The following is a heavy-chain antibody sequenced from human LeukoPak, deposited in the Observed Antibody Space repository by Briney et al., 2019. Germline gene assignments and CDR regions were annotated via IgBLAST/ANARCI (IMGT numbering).Heavy chain of an antibody. D-gene: IGHD3-22*01. J-gene: IGHJ4*02. CDR1: GYTFTSYG. CDR2: ISAYNGNT. Sequence: ASVKVSCKASGYTFTSYGISWVRQAPGQGLEWMGWISAYNGNTNYAQKLQGRVTTTTDTSTSTAYMELRSLRSDDTAVYYCARDSSGYSNFDYWGQGTLVTVSS. V-gene: IGHV1-18*01. CDR3: ARDSSGYSNFDY.